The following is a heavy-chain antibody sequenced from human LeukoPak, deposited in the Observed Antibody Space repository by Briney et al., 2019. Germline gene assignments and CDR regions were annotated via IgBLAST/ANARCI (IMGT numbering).Heavy chain of an antibody. V-gene: IGHV3-23*01. Sequence: GGSLRLSCAASGFTFRSYDMSWVRQAPGKGLEWVSAIGGSGGSTYYADSVKGRFTISRDNSKNTLYLQMNSLRAEDTAVYYCAKGLTFLGGPPGNSYYYYGMDVWGQGTTVTVSS. CDR2: IGGSGGST. CDR3: AKGLTFLGGPPGNSYYYYGMDV. J-gene: IGHJ6*02. D-gene: IGHD4-23*01. CDR1: GFTFRSYD.